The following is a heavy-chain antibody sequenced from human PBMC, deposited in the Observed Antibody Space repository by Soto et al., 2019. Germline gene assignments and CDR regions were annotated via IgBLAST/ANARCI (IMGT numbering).Heavy chain of an antibody. D-gene: IGHD2-15*01. CDR2: ISGSGGST. V-gene: IGHV3-23*01. CDR3: AHLVVAGITCYFDS. CDR1: GFTFSSYA. Sequence: PGGSLRLSCAASGFTFSSYAMSWVRQAPGKGLEWVSAISGSGGSTYYADSVKGRFTISRDNSKNTLYLQMNSLRAEDTAVYYCAHLVVAGITCYFDSWGQGTLVTVSS. J-gene: IGHJ4*02.